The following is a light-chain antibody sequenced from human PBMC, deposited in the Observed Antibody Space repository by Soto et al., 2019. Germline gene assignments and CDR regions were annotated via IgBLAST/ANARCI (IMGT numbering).Light chain of an antibody. Sequence: DIQMTQSPSSLSASVGDRVTITCRAGQSIRSCLNWYQQKPGKAPKLLIYGASNLQSGVPSRFSGSESGAEFILTISSLQPEDFATYYCHQIYAAPVTFGQGTKVEIK. J-gene: IGKJ1*01. CDR3: HQIYAAPVT. CDR2: GAS. CDR1: QSIRSC. V-gene: IGKV1-39*01.